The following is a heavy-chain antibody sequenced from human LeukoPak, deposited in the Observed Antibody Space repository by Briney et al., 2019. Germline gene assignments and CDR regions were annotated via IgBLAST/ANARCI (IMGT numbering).Heavy chain of an antibody. CDR2: ISSSSSYI. J-gene: IGHJ4*02. D-gene: IGHD2-2*01. Sequence: PGGSLRLSCAASGFTFSSYSMNWVRQAPGKGLEWVSSISSSSSYIYYADSVKGRFTISRDNAKNSLYLQMNSLRAEDTAVYYCARDVRYCSSTSCYLDYWGQGTLVTVSS. CDR3: ARDVRYCSSTSCYLDY. V-gene: IGHV3-21*01. CDR1: GFTFSSYS.